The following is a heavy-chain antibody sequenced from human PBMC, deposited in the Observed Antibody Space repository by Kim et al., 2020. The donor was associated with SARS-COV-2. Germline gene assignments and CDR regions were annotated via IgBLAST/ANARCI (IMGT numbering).Heavy chain of an antibody. D-gene: IGHD6-6*01. CDR3: ARHVRWTSSSSQKVGWFAP. J-gene: IGHJ5*02. Sequence: SETLSLTCTVSGGSISSYYWSWIRQPPGKGLEWIGSTHYSVSTNNHPSLKSRVTISVDTSTNQFSLKLSSVTAADPPGNYCARHVRWTSSSSQKVGWFAP. CDR2: THYSVST. CDR1: GGSISSYY. V-gene: IGHV4-59*08.